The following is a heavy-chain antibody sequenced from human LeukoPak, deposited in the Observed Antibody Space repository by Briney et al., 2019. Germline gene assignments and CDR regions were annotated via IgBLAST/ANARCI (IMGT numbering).Heavy chain of an antibody. CDR2: IFYSGST. J-gene: IGHJ6*03. CDR3: ARVSSGWYSARHYYYYMDV. D-gene: IGHD6-19*01. Sequence: SETLSLTCTVSGGSISTSNYYWGRIRQPPGKGLEWIGNIFYSGSTYYSPSLRSRVTIPLDTSKNQFSLKLSSVTAADTAVYYCARVSSGWYSARHYYYYMDVWGKGTTVTISS. V-gene: IGHV4-39*01. CDR1: GGSISTSNYY.